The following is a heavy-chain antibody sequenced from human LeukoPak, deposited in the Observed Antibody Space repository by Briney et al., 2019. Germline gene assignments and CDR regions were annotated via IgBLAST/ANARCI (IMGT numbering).Heavy chain of an antibody. D-gene: IGHD3-22*01. CDR1: GGSINRSSRYY. J-gene: IGHJ4*02. Sequence: SETLSLTCTVSGGSINRSSRYYWGWIRQPPGKGLEWIGYIYYSGSTNYNPSLKSRVTISVDTSKNQFSLKLSSVTAADTAVYYCARSYYYDSSGYLIGGYYFDYWGQGTLVTVSS. V-gene: IGHV4-61*05. CDR3: ARSYYYDSSGYLIGGYYFDY. CDR2: IYYSGST.